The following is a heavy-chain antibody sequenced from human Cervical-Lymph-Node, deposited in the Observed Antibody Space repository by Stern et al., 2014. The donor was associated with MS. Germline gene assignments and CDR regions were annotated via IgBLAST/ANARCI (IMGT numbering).Heavy chain of an antibody. V-gene: IGHV4-61*02. Sequence: QVQLQESGPGLVKPSQTLSLTCTVSGGSISSGNYYWSWIRQPAGEGLEWIGRIYSSESTQYNPPLQSPVTISAATSTNQFSLRLSSVTAADTAVYYCARGNYDVLTDNGGHGFDIWGQGTMVTVSS. CDR2: IYSSEST. CDR3: ARGNYDVLTDNGGHGFDI. D-gene: IGHD3-9*01. J-gene: IGHJ3*02. CDR1: GGSISSGNYY.